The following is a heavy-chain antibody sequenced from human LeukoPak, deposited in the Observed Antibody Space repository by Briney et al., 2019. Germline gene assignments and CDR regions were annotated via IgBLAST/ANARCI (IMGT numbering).Heavy chain of an antibody. CDR2: INPNSGGT. CDR3: ARTMHWANWGYFDY. V-gene: IGHV1-2*02. J-gene: IGHJ4*02. CDR1: GYTFTGYC. D-gene: IGHD7-27*01. Sequence: ASVKVSCKASGYTFTGYCIHWVRQAPGQGLEWMGWINPNSGGTNYAQNFQGRVTMTRDTSISTAYMELSRLRSDDTAVYYCARTMHWANWGYFDYWGQGTLATVSS.